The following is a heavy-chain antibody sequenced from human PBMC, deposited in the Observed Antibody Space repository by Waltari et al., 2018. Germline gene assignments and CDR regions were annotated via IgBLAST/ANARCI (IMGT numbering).Heavy chain of an antibody. CDR2: IYYSGST. CDR1: GGSISSHY. Sequence: QVQLQESGPGLVKPSETLSLTCTVSGGSISSHYWSWIRQPPGKGLEWIGYIYYSGSTNYNPSLKSRVTMSVDTSKNQFSLKLSSVTAADTAVYYCAISVVNSFVGAFDIWGQGTMVTVSS. CDR3: AISVVNSFVGAFDI. D-gene: IGHD2-15*01. J-gene: IGHJ3*02. V-gene: IGHV4-59*11.